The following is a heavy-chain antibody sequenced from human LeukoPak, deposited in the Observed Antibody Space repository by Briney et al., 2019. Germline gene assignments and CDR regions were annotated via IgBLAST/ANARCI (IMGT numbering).Heavy chain of an antibody. CDR1: GFTFSTYW. CDR2: IKYDGIEK. Sequence: PGGSLRLSCAASGFTFSTYWMAWVRRAPGKGLEWVAGIKYDGIEKYYVDSVRGRFTISRDNAKNSLYLHMNSLRDDDTAVYYCARNLVAEPTGDWFDPWAREPWSPSP. CDR3: ARNLVAEPTGDWFDP. V-gene: IGHV3-7*01. J-gene: IGHJ5*02. D-gene: IGHD5-12*01.